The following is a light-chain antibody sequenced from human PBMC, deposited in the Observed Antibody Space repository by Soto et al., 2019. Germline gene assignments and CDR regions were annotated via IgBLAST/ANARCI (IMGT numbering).Light chain of an antibody. J-gene: IGKJ3*01. CDR2: LAS. CDR3: MQALQSSFT. Sequence: DIVMTQSSLSLSVTPGEAASISCRCSQSLLHRNGNSYLDWYLQRPGQSPQLLISLASNRASGVPDRFSGSGSGTDFTLHISRVEADDVGGYYCMQALQSSFTFGPGTKVDL. CDR1: QSLLHRNGNSY. V-gene: IGKV2-28*01.